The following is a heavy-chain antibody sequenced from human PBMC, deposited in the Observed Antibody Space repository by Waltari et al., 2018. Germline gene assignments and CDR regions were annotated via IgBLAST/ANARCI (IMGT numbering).Heavy chain of an antibody. J-gene: IGHJ4*02. D-gene: IGHD3-9*01. CDR3: ARASALTGFGLDY. Sequence: QVQLVESGGGVVQPGRSLRLSCAASGFTFSSYAMHWVRQAPGKGLEWVAVISYDGSNKYYADSVKGRFTISRDNSKNTLYLQMNSLRAEDTAVYYCARASALTGFGLDYWGQGTLVIVSS. V-gene: IGHV3-30-3*01. CDR1: GFTFSSYA. CDR2: ISYDGSNK.